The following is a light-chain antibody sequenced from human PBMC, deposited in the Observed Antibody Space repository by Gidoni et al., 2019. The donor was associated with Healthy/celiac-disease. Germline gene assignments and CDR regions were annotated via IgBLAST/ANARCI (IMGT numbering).Light chain of an antibody. CDR1: SSNVGGYNS. Sequence: QSALTQPASVSGSPGQSITISCTGASSNVGGYNSVSWYQHHPGNAPKLIIYDVSNRSSVVSNRFSGSTSGNTASLTISGLQAEDEGYYYCSSYTTSSTQVFGTGTKVTVL. J-gene: IGLJ1*01. CDR2: DVS. V-gene: IGLV2-14*03. CDR3: SSYTTSSTQV.